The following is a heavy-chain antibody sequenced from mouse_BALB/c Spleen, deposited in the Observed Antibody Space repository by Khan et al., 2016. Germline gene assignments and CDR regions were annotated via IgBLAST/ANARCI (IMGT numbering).Heavy chain of an antibody. D-gene: IGHD1-1*01. V-gene: IGHV5-17*02. J-gene: IGHJ2*01. CDR3: ARNYYGSGFDY. CDR1: GFTFSNFG. Sequence: EVELVESGGGLVQPGGSRKLSCAASGFTFSNFGMHWVRQAPEKGLDWVAYISGGGSTIYYADTVKGRFTISRDNPKNTLFLQMTSLRSEDTAMDYCARNYYGSGFDYGGEGTTLAVSS. CDR2: ISGGGSTI.